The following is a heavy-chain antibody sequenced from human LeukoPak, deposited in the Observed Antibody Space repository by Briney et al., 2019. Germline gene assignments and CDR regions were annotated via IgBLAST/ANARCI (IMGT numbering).Heavy chain of an antibody. CDR3: ARHVTMIVVVISV. V-gene: IGHV4-59*08. Sequence: SETLSLTYTASGGSISSYYWSWLRQPPGKGLEWIGYIYYSGSTNYNPSLKSRVTISVDTSKNQFSLKLSSVTAADTAVYYCARHVTMIVVVISVWGQGTLVTVSS. J-gene: IGHJ4*02. CDR1: GGSISSYY. CDR2: IYYSGST. D-gene: IGHD3-22*01.